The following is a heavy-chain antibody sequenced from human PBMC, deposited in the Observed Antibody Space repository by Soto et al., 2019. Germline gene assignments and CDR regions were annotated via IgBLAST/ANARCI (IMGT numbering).Heavy chain of an antibody. D-gene: IGHD3-3*01. Sequence: SVKVSCKASGGTFSSYAISWVRQAPGQGLEWMGGIIPIFGTANYAQKFQGRVTITADESTSTAYMQMNSLRAEDTAVYYCAKNADFWSWGMDVWGQGTTVTVSS. CDR1: GGTFSSYA. J-gene: IGHJ6*02. CDR3: AKNADFWSWGMDV. V-gene: IGHV1-69*13. CDR2: IIPIFGTA.